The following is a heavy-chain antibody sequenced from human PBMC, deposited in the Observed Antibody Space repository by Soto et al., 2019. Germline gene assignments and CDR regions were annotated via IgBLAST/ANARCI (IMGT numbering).Heavy chain of an antibody. CDR1: GYTFTGYY. CDR2: INPNSGGT. CDR3: ARDECGGDCYSRGRNWLDP. D-gene: IGHD2-21*02. Sequence: GASVKVSCKASGYTFTGYYMHWVRQAPGQGLEWMGWINPNSGGTNYAQKFQGRVTMTRDTSISTAYMELSRLRSDDTAVYYCARDECGGDCYSRGRNWLDPWGQGTLVTVSS. J-gene: IGHJ5*02. V-gene: IGHV1-2*02.